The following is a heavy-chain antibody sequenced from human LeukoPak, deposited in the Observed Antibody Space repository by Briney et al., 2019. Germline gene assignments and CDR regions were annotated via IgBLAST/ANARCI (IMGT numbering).Heavy chain of an antibody. CDR2: ISGSGGST. Sequence: PGGSLSLSCAASISSFSKSAMSWVRQPPGKGLEWSSAISGSGGSTYYADSVKGRFTISRDNSKNTLYLQMNSLSAEDTAVYYCAKEFLRDFWGGYYADAFDIWGQGTMVTVSS. CDR1: ISSFSKSA. V-gene: IGHV3-23*01. D-gene: IGHD3-3*01. J-gene: IGHJ3*02. CDR3: AKEFLRDFWGGYYADAFDI.